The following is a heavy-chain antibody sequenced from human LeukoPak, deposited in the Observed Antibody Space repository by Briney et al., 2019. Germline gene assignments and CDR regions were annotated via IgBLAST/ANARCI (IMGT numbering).Heavy chain of an antibody. CDR1: GFTFKSYE. V-gene: IGHV3-48*03. CDR2: ISSSSATM. Sequence: PGGSLTLSCAASGFTFKSYEMNWFRQAPGKGLEWVSYISSSSATMYYANSAKGRFTISRDDAKNSLFLQMNSLRAEDTAIYYCAKYPSDSGYWGQGTLVTVSS. D-gene: IGHD1-26*01. CDR3: AKYPSDSGY. J-gene: IGHJ4*02.